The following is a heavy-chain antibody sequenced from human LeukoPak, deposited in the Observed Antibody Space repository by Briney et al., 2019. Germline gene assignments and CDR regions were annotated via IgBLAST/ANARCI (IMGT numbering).Heavy chain of an antibody. Sequence: KPGGSLRLSCAASGFIFSDHYMSWIRQAPGKGLEGVAYINSDSTTVYYADSVKGRFTVSRDNAKNSLYLQMNSLGVDDTAVYYCARLRGFIDHWGQGALVTVSS. CDR2: INSDSTTV. CDR3: ARLRGFIDH. V-gene: IGHV3-11*01. J-gene: IGHJ4*02. D-gene: IGHD3-10*01. CDR1: GFIFSDHY.